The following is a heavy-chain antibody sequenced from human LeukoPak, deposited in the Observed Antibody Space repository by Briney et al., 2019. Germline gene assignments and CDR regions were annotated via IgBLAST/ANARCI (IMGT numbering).Heavy chain of an antibody. CDR1: GFTFRSFG. CDR3: AREDSGSS. D-gene: IGHD1-26*01. Sequence: GGSLRLSCAASGFTFRSFGIHWVRQAPGKGLEWVAFIRYDGSNEYYADSVKGRFTISRDNSKNTLYLQMNSLRAEDTAVYYCAREDSGSSWGQGTLVTVSS. V-gene: IGHV3-30*02. CDR2: IRYDGSNE. J-gene: IGHJ5*02.